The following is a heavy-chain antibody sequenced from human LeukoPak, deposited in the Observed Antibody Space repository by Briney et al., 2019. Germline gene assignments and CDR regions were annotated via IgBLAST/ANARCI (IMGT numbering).Heavy chain of an antibody. CDR3: AKGASIAAAGPLVGPYYYYYGMDV. J-gene: IGHJ6*02. CDR2: ISWNSGSI. CDR1: GFTFDDYA. Sequence: GGSLRLSCAASGFTFDDYAMHWVRQAPGKGLEWVSGISWNSGSIGCADSVKGRFTISRDNAKNSLYLQMNSLRAEDTALYYCAKGASIAAAGPLVGPYYYYYGMDVWGQGTTVTVSS. V-gene: IGHV3-9*01. D-gene: IGHD6-13*01.